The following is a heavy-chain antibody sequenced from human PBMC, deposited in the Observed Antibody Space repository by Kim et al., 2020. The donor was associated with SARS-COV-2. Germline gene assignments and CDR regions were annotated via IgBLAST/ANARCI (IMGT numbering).Heavy chain of an antibody. CDR2: MNPNSGNT. V-gene: IGHV1-8*01. Sequence: ASVKVSCKASGYTFTSYDINWVRQATGQGLEWMGLMNPNSGNTGYAQKFQGRVTMTRNTPISTAYMELSSLRSEDTAVYYCARGLKQARGVIITIHYYYYCMDVWGKGTTVTVSS. CDR1: GYTFTSYD. D-gene: IGHD3-10*01. J-gene: IGHJ6*03. CDR3: ARGLKQARGVIITIHYYYYCMDV.